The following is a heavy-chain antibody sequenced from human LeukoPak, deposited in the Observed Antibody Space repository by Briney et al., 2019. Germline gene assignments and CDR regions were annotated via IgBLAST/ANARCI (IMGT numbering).Heavy chain of an antibody. CDR2: ISSSSTII. Sequence: GGSLRLSCAASGFTFSSYSMNWVRQAPGKGLEWVSSISSSSTIIYYADSVKGRFTTSRDNAKNSLFLQMNSLRAEDTAVYYCARDLFDDYTLDYWGQGTLVTVSS. D-gene: IGHD3-16*01. CDR3: ARDLFDDYTLDY. V-gene: IGHV3-21*01. J-gene: IGHJ4*02. CDR1: GFTFSSYS.